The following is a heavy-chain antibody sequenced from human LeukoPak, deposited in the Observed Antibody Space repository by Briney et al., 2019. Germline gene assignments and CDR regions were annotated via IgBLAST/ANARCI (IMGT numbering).Heavy chain of an antibody. D-gene: IGHD7-27*01. Sequence: PSETLSLTCTVSGGSISSTSYYWGWIRQPPGKGLEWIGSIYYSGSTYYNPSLKSRVTISVDTSKDQFSLKLSSVTAADTAVYYCARLSLPTGDLYYFDYWGQGTLVTVSS. CDR2: IYYSGST. J-gene: IGHJ4*02. CDR3: ARLSLPTGDLYYFDY. V-gene: IGHV4-39*01. CDR1: GGSISSTSYY.